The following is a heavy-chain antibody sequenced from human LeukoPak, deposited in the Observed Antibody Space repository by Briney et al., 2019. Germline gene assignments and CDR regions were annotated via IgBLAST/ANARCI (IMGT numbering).Heavy chain of an antibody. D-gene: IGHD3-3*01. V-gene: IGHV3-7*01. CDR3: ARDTVFGVITGPRMDV. J-gene: IGHJ3*01. Sequence: GGSLRLSCAASGFTFSAYWMSWVRQAPGKGLEWVAIIKPDGSDKYYVDSVEGRFTISRDNAKNSLYLQMNSLRAEDTAVYYCARDTVFGVITGPRMDVWGQGTMVTVSS. CDR1: GFTFSAYW. CDR2: IKPDGSDK.